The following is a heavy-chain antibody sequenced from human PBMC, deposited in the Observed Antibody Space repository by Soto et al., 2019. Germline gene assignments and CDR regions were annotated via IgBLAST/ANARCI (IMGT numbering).Heavy chain of an antibody. J-gene: IGHJ4*02. CDR3: ARAYGDYAHLAY. Sequence: QVRLQESGPGLVKPSQTLSLTCTVSGGSISSGGYYWSWIRQHPGKGLEWIGYIYYSGSTYYNPSRKRRVTISVDTSTTQFSLKLSSVPAADTAVYYCARAYGDYAHLAYWGQGTLVTVSS. CDR2: IYYSGST. CDR1: GGSISSGGYY. D-gene: IGHD4-17*01. V-gene: IGHV4-31*03.